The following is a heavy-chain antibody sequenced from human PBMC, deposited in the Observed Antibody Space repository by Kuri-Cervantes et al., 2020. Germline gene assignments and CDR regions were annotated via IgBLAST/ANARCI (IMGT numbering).Heavy chain of an antibody. CDR3: ARDNLNVWDYYDSSGYYYFPY. V-gene: IGHV1-18*01. D-gene: IGHD3-22*01. Sequence: ASVKVSCKASGYTFTSYGISWVRQAPGQGLEWMEWISAYNGNTNYAQKLQGRVTMTTDTSTSTAYMELRSLRSDDTAVYYCARDNLNVWDYYDSSGYYYFPYWGQGTLVTVSS. J-gene: IGHJ4*02. CDR1: GYTFTSYG. CDR2: ISAYNGNT.